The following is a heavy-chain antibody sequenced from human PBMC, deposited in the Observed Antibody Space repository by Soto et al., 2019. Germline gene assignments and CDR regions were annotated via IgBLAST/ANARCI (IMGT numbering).Heavy chain of an antibody. Sequence: QVQLQESGPGLVKPSQTLSLTCTVSGSSISSGSYFWSWIRQRPGKGLEWIGYIYYSGSTYYNPSLKSRVTISVDTSQNQFSLILSSVTATDMAVYHCARFSGSYYIDWGQGTLVTGSS. D-gene: IGHD1-26*01. CDR1: GSSISSGSYF. V-gene: IGHV4-31*03. CDR3: ARFSGSYYID. CDR2: IYYSGST. J-gene: IGHJ4*02.